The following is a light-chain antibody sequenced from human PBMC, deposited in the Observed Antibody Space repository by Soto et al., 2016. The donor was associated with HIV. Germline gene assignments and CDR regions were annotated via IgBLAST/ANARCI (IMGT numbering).Light chain of an antibody. CDR1: QSINTY. CDR3: LQDYDRPYT. V-gene: IGKV1-39*01. Sequence: DIQMTQSPSSLSASVGDRVTITCRSSQSINTYLNWYQQKPGKAPKLLIYGTSSNIAGVPSRFSGSGSGTDFTLTISSLQPEDSASYFCLQDYDRPYTFGQGTKLEIK. CDR2: GTS. J-gene: IGKJ2*01.